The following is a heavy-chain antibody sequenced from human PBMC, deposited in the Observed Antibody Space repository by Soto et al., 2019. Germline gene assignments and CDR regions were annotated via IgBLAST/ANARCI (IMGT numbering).Heavy chain of an antibody. CDR1: GYTFTGYY. CDR3: ARDPGIAVAGTDDILYYYYMDV. D-gene: IGHD6-19*01. Sequence: ASVKVSCKASGYTFTGYYMHWVRQAPGQGLEWMGWINPNSGGTNYAQKFQGWVTMTRDTSISTAYMELSRLRSDDTAVYYCARDPGIAVAGTDDILYYYYMDVWGKGTTVTVSS. J-gene: IGHJ6*03. CDR2: INPNSGGT. V-gene: IGHV1-2*04.